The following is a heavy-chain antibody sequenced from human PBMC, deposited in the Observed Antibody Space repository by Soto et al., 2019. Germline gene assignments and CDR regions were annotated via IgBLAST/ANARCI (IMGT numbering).Heavy chain of an antibody. D-gene: IGHD3-10*01. CDR1: GYNFANYW. V-gene: IGHV5-51*01. Sequence: PGESLKISCKGSGYNFANYWIVWVRQMPGEGLEWMGITHPGNSETRYSPSFQGQVTISADKSISSAYLQWSSLKASDTAMYYCAREKRTYGSGSYFAFDIWGQGTRVTVSS. CDR2: THPGNSET. CDR3: AREKRTYGSGSYFAFDI. J-gene: IGHJ3*02.